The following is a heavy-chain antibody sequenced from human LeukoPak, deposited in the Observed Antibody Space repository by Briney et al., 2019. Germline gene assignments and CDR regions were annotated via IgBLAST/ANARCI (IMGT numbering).Heavy chain of an antibody. V-gene: IGHV1-18*01. CDR3: AREYSYWSPFDY. CDR2: ISAYNGNT. D-gene: IGHD5-18*01. J-gene: IGHJ4*02. CDR1: GYTFTSYG. Sequence: ASVKVSCKASGYTFTSYGISWVRQAPGQGVEWMGWISAYNGNTNYAQKLQGRVTMTTDTSTSTAYMELRSLRSDDTAVYYCAREYSYWSPFDYWGQGTLVTVSS.